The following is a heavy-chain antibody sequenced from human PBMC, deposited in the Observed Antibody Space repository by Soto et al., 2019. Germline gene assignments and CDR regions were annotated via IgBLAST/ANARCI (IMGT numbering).Heavy chain of an antibody. CDR1: GFTFSSYA. V-gene: IGHV3-30-3*01. Sequence: PGGSLRLSCAASGFTFSSYAMHWVRQAPGKGLEWVVVISYDGSKKYYADSVKGRFTISRDNSKNTLYLQMNSLRAEDTAVYYCARDQRDYYDSYYFDYWGQGTLVTAPQ. J-gene: IGHJ4*02. D-gene: IGHD3-22*01. CDR2: ISYDGSKK. CDR3: ARDQRDYYDSYYFDY.